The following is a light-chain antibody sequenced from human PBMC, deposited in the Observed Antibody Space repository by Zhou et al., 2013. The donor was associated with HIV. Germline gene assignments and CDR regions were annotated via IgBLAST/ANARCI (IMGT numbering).Light chain of an antibody. Sequence: DIQMTQSPSTLSASVGDSVTITCRASQSISSWLAWYQQKPGKAPKLLIYKAFSLESGVPSRFSGSGSGTEFTLTISSLQPDDFATYYCQQYNSYPWTFGQGTQVEIK. V-gene: IGKV1-5*03. CDR3: QQYNSYPWT. J-gene: IGKJ1*01. CDR2: KAF. CDR1: QSISSW.